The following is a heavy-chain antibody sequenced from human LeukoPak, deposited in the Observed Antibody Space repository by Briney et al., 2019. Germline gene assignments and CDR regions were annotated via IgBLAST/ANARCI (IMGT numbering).Heavy chain of an antibody. Sequence: PSETLSLTCTVSGGSISSGGYYWSWIRQPPGKGLEWIGYIYHSGSTYYNPSLKSRVTISVDRSKNQFSLKLSSVTAADTAVYYCARLGVASAAFDIWGQGTMVTVSS. CDR2: IYHSGST. J-gene: IGHJ3*02. CDR1: GGSISSGGYY. V-gene: IGHV4-30-2*01. CDR3: ARLGVASAAFDI.